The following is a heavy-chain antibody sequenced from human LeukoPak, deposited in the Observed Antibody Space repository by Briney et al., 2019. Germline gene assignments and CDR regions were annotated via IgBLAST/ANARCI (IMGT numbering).Heavy chain of an antibody. V-gene: IGHV4-4*07. Sequence: SETLSLTCAVYGGSISSYYWSWIRQPAGKGLEWIGRIYTSGSTNYNPSLKSRVTMSVDTSKNQFSLKLSSVTAADTAVYYCARDLCSGGSCYLRYWGQGTLVTVSS. J-gene: IGHJ4*02. CDR1: GGSISSYY. D-gene: IGHD2-15*01. CDR3: ARDLCSGGSCYLRY. CDR2: IYTSGST.